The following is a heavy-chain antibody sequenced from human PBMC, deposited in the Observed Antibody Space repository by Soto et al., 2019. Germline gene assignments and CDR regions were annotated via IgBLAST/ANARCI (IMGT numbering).Heavy chain of an antibody. Sequence: EVQLLESGGGLVQPGGSLRLSCAASGFTFSSYAMSWVRQAPGKGLEWVSATSGSGGSTYYADSVKGRFTISRDNSKNTLYLQMNSLRAEDTAVYYCAKAGKGSGYYYGNYWGQGTLVTVSS. CDR2: TSGSGGST. J-gene: IGHJ4*02. V-gene: IGHV3-23*01. CDR1: GFTFSSYA. D-gene: IGHD3-22*01. CDR3: AKAGKGSGYYYGNY.